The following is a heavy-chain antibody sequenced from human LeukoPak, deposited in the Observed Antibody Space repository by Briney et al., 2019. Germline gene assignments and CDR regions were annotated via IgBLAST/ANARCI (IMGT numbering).Heavy chain of an antibody. J-gene: IGHJ6*02. Sequence: SETLSLTCTGSGGSFSNYYWSWIRQRPGKGLEWIGNIHYSGSTIYNPSLKRRVTISMDMSKSQFSLRLSSVTAVDTAVYYCARVSGATIPTYYGVDVWGQGTTVTVS. D-gene: IGHD5-12*01. CDR1: GGSFSNYY. CDR3: ARVSGATIPTYYGVDV. V-gene: IGHV4-59*01. CDR2: IHYSGST.